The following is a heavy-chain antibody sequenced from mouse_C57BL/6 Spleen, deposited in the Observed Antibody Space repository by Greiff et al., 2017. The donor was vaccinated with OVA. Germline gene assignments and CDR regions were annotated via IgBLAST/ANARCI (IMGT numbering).Heavy chain of an antibody. D-gene: IGHD2-3*01. CDR1: GYTFTDYN. Sequence: LKESGPELVKPGASVKMSCKASGYTFTDYNMHWVKQSHGKSLEWIGYINPNNGGTSYNQKFKGKATLTVNKSSSTAYMELRSLTSEDSAVYYCARGLYDGYSMDYWGQGTSVTVSS. V-gene: IGHV1-22*01. J-gene: IGHJ4*01. CDR2: INPNNGGT. CDR3: ARGLYDGYSMDY.